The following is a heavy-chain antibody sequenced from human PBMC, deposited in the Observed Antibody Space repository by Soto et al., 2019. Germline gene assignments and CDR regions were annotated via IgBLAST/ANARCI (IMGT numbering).Heavy chain of an antibody. CDR2: INPNSGGT. V-gene: IGHV1-2*02. J-gene: IGHJ4*02. CDR1: GYTFTGYY. CDR3: ATQSPDYAKRDFDY. Sequence: GASVKVSCKASGYTFTGYYMHWVRQAPGQGLEWMGWINPNSGGTNYAQKFQGRVTMTRDTSISTAYMELSRLRSDDTAVYYCATQSPDYAKRDFDYWGQGTLVTAPQ. D-gene: IGHD4-17*01.